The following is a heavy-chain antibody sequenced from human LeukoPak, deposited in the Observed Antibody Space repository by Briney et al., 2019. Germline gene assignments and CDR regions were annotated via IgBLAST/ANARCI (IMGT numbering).Heavy chain of an antibody. J-gene: IGHJ4*02. CDR3: ARDLSGATYIDY. CDR2: ITSSTKTL. D-gene: IGHD1-26*01. CDR1: GFTFSTSS. V-gene: IGHV3-48*02. Sequence: GGSLRLSCAASGFTFSTSSLGWVRQAPGKGLEWLSYITSSTKTLYMDSVQGRFTISRDNAKNSLYLQMDSLREEDTAVYYCARDLSGATYIDYWGQGTLVTVSS.